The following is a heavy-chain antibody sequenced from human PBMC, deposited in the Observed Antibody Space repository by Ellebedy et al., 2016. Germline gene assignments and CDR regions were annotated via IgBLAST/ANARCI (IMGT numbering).Heavy chain of an antibody. D-gene: IGHD1-1*01. CDR2: ISSSSTYI. CDR1: GFTFSTYS. Sequence: GESLKISCAASGFTFSTYSMNWVRQAPGKGLEWVSSISSSSTYIYYADSVKGRFTISRDNAKNSPYLQMNSLRAEDTAVYYCARTWNYGMDVWGQGTTVTVSS. J-gene: IGHJ6*02. V-gene: IGHV3-21*01. CDR3: ARTWNYGMDV.